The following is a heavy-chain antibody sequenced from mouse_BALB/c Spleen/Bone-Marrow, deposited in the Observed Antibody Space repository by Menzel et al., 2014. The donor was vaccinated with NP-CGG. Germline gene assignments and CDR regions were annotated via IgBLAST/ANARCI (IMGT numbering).Heavy chain of an antibody. CDR1: GYTFSSYW. CDR2: ILPGSGST. CDR3: AREDYYGSSYFDY. D-gene: IGHD1-1*01. V-gene: IGHV1-9*01. J-gene: IGHJ2*01. Sequence: QVQLQQSGAELMKPGASVKISCKATGYTFSSYWIEWVKQRPGHGLEWIEEILPGSGSTIYNEKFKGKATFTADTSSNTAYMQLSSLTSEDSAVYYCAREDYYGSSYFDYWGQGTTLTVSS.